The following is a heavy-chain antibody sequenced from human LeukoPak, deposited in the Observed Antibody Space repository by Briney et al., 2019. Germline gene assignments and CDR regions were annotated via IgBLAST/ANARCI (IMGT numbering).Heavy chain of an antibody. V-gene: IGHV3-23*01. D-gene: IGHD5-12*01. Sequence: GESLRLSCAASGFNFSNYVMSWVRQAPGKGLEWVSSISGSDDSADYADSVRGRFTISRDNSKNTLYVQMNSLWAEDTAVYYCAKGRSGPYLADFDYWGQGTLVTVSS. CDR1: GFNFSNYV. CDR3: AKGRSGPYLADFDY. CDR2: ISGSDDSA. J-gene: IGHJ4*02.